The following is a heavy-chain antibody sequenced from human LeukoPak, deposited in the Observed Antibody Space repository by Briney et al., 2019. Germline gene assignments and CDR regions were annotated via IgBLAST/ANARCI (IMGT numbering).Heavy chain of an antibody. Sequence: SETLSLTCTVSGASIINDTYYWGWIRQPPGKGLEWIGSIYYSGSTYYSPPLKSRVTMSVDTSTNQFSLKLISVTAADTALYYCARNFYASSGYYLDDFYFDSWGQGTLVTVSS. D-gene: IGHD3-22*01. CDR1: GASIINDTYY. V-gene: IGHV4-39*07. J-gene: IGHJ4*02. CDR2: IYYSGST. CDR3: ARNFYASSGYYLDDFYFDS.